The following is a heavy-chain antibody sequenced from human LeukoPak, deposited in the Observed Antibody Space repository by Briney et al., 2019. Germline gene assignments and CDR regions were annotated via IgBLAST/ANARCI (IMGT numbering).Heavy chain of an antibody. CDR2: ISGSGGST. CDR1: GFTFSSYA. CDR3: GTQDGQLWSRRVGC. D-gene: IGHD5-18*01. V-gene: IGHV3-23*01. J-gene: IGHJ4*02. Sequence: PGGSLRLSCAASGFTFSSYAMSWVRQAPGKGLEWVSAISGSGGSTYNADFVKGRFTISRDNSKNTVYLQMNSLRGEDTAVYYCGTQDGQLWSRRVGCWGQGTLVTVSS.